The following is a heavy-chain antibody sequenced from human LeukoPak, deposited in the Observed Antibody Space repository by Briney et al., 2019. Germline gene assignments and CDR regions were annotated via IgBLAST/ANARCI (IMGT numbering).Heavy chain of an antibody. CDR2: IYYSGST. D-gene: IGHD3-3*01. CDR1: GGSISSYY. J-gene: IGHJ6*02. V-gene: IGHV4-59*01. CDR3: ARVVDFWSGFYYYYGMDV. Sequence: SETLSLTCTVSGGSISSYYWSWIRQPPGKGLEWIGYIYYSGSTNYNPSLKSRVTISVDTSKNQFSLKLSSVTAADTAVYYCARVVDFWSGFYYYYGMDVWDQGTTVTVSS.